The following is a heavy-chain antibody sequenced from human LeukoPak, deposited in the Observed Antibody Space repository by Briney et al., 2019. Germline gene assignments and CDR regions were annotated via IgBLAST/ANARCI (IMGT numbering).Heavy chain of an antibody. V-gene: IGHV3-20*01. D-gene: IGHD5-18*01. CDR2: INWNGGST. J-gene: IGHJ6*03. CDR3: ARGYSNYYYYYIDV. CDR1: GFPFDDYG. Sequence: GGSLRLSCAASGFPFDDYGMSWVRQAPGKGLEWVSGINWNGGSTGYADSVKGRYTISSDNAKNTLYLQMNSLRAEDTALFNWARGYSNYYYYYIDVWGKGSPVTVSS.